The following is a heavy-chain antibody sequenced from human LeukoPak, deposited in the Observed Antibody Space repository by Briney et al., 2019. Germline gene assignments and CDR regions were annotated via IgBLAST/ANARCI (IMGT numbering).Heavy chain of an antibody. CDR3: ARYVVTPYYFDY. V-gene: IGHV4-39*01. D-gene: IGHD2-15*01. CDR2: IYYSGST. J-gene: IGHJ4*02. Sequence: PLETLSLTCTVSGASISSSNIYWGWIRRPPGKGLEWIGTIYYSGSTYYNSSLKSRVTIAVDTSKNQFSLKLSSVTAADTAVYYCARYVVTPYYFDYWGQGTLVTVSS. CDR1: GASISSSNIY.